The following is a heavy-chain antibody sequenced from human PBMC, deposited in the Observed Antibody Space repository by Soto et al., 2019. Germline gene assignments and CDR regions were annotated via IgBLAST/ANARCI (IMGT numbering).Heavy chain of an antibody. V-gene: IGHV4-38-2*02. D-gene: IGHD2-8*01. CDR1: SYSISSGFF. CDR3: ARDTNSLDL. J-gene: IGHJ5*02. Sequence: PSETQSLTCVVSSYSISSGFFWAWIRQPPGKGLEWVGSIYHTGDTHYNPSLRSQVSMSVDTSKNQFSLRLTSLTAADTAVYFCARDTNSLDLWGRGILVTVSS. CDR2: IYHTGDT.